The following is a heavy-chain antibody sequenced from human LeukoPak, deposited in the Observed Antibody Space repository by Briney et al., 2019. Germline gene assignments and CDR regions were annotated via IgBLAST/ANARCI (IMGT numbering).Heavy chain of an antibody. CDR3: ARETYSYGYVVDY. CDR2: IYYSGST. Sequence: SSETLSLTCTVSGGSISSYYWSWIRQPPGKGLEWIGYIYYSGSTNYNPSLKSRVTISVDTSKNQFSLKLSSVTAADTAVYYCARETYSYGYVVDYWGQGTLVTVSS. D-gene: IGHD5-18*01. V-gene: IGHV4-59*01. CDR1: GGSISSYY. J-gene: IGHJ4*02.